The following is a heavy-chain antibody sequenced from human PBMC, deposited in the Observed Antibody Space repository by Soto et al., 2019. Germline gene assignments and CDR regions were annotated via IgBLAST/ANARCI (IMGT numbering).Heavy chain of an antibody. CDR1: GGSISSSNW. CDR3: ARSDYDFWSGYSNWFDP. CDR2: IYHSGST. Sequence: SEPLSLTGAVSGGSISSSNWWSWVRQPPGKGLECIGEIYHSGSTNYNPSLKSRVTISVDKSKNHFSLKLSSVTAADTAVYYCARSDYDFWSGYSNWFDPWGQGTLVNVS. J-gene: IGHJ5*02. D-gene: IGHD3-3*01. V-gene: IGHV4-4*02.